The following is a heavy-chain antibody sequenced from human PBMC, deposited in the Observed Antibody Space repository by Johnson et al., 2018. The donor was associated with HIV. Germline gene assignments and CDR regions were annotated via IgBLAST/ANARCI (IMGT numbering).Heavy chain of an antibody. Sequence: VRLVESAGGILRPGGSLRLSCAASGFTFSNAWMSWVRQAPGKGLEWVGRIKSKTDGGTTDYAAPVKGRFTITRDDSKNTLDLQMNSLSAEDTAVYYCARDGESQQLPLGDALDIWGQGTMVTVSS. D-gene: IGHD6-13*01. CDR2: IKSKTDGGTT. CDR1: GFTFSNAW. J-gene: IGHJ3*02. CDR3: ARDGESQQLPLGDALDI. V-gene: IGHV3-15*01.